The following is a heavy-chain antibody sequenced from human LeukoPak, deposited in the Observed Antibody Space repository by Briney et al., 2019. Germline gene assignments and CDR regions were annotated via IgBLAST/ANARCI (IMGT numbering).Heavy chain of an antibody. CDR3: ARGGKYSSSWFDS. CDR1: TGSINYYY. V-gene: IGHV4-59*01. Sequence: SETRSLTCCVSTGSINYYYWNCTRQPPWKGLESIGCIFYSGSTNYNPSLGSRVTISVYTAKNQFSLQLSSVTAADTAMYYCARGGKYSSSWFDSWGQGTLVTVSS. J-gene: IGHJ5*01. CDR2: IFYSGST. D-gene: IGHD6-13*01.